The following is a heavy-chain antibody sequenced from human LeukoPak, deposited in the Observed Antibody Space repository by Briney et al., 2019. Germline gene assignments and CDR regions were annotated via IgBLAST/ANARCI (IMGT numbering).Heavy chain of an antibody. V-gene: IGHV3-7*01. CDR1: GFTFSSYW. CDR2: IKQDGSER. D-gene: IGHD3-22*01. J-gene: IGHJ4*02. Sequence: GGSLRLSCAASGFTFSSYWMSWVRQAPGKGLEWVATIKQDGSERYYVDSVKGRFTISRDNAKNSLYLQMNTLRADDTAVYYCARGTTYYNDTSGYYWDYWGQGTLVTVSS. CDR3: ARGTTYYNDTSGYYWDY.